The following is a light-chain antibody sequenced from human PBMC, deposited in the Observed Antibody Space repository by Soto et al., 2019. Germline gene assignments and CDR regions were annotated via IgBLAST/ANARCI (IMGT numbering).Light chain of an antibody. CDR2: DAS. V-gene: IGKV1-5*01. Sequence: DIQMTQSPSTLSASVGDRVTITCRASQSISTWLAWYQQKPGKAPKLLIYDASSLEGGVPSRFSGSGSGTEFTLTISSLQPDDFATYYCHQYNSYSETFGQGTK. J-gene: IGKJ1*01. CDR3: HQYNSYSET. CDR1: QSISTW.